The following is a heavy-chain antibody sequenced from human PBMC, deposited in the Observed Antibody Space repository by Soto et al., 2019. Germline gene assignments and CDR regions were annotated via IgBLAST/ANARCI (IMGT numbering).Heavy chain of an antibody. CDR3: ARVRYYDSSGYWAGDAFDI. Sequence: QVQLVQSGAEVKKPGSSVKVSCKASGGTFSSYAISWVRQAPGQGLEWMGGIIPIFGTANYAQKFQGRVTITADASTSTAYMELSSLRSEDTAVYYCARVRYYDSSGYWAGDAFDIWGQGTMVTVSS. CDR2: IIPIFGTA. CDR1: GGTFSSYA. D-gene: IGHD3-22*01. V-gene: IGHV1-69*01. J-gene: IGHJ3*02.